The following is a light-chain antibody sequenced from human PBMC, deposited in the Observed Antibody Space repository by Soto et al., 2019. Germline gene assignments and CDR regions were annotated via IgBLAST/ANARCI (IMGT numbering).Light chain of an antibody. CDR2: EVS. CDR3: ISYTSSSPHVV. J-gene: IGLJ2*01. Sequence: QSVLTQPASVSGSPGQSITISCTGTSSDVGGYNYVSWYQQHPGKAPKLMIYEVSNRPSGVSNRFSGSKSGNTASLTISGLQAEDEADYYCISYTSSSPHVVFGGGTKLTVL. CDR1: SSDVGGYNY. V-gene: IGLV2-14*01.